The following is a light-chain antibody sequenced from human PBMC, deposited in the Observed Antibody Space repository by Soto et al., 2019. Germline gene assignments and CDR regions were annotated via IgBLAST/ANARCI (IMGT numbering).Light chain of an antibody. J-gene: IGKJ4*01. Sequence: DIQMTQSPSNLSASVGDRVTIICRASQSISSRLAWYQQKPGKAPKILIYDASNLESGVPSRFSGSGSVSEFTLTISSLQPDDFATDYCQQDNSYSLTFGGGTKVEIK. V-gene: IGKV1-5*02. CDR2: DAS. CDR1: QSISSR. CDR3: QQDNSYSLT.